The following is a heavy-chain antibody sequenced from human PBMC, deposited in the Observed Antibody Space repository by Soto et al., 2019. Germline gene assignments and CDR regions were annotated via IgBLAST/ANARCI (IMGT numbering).Heavy chain of an antibody. CDR2: IGTAGDT. CDR1: GFTFSSYD. D-gene: IGHD6-19*01. Sequence: PGGSLRLSCAASGFTFSSYDMHWVRQATGKGLEWVSAIGTAGDTYYPGSVKGRFTISRENAKNSLYLQMNSLRAGDTAVYYCARGAAVAGGRPLDYWGQGTLVTVSS. J-gene: IGHJ4*02. V-gene: IGHV3-13*01. CDR3: ARGAAVAGGRPLDY.